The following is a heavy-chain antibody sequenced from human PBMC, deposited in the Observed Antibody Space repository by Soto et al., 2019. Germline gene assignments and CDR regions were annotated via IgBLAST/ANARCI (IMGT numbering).Heavy chain of an antibody. D-gene: IGHD3-10*01. CDR1: GGSFSGYY. J-gene: IGHJ5*02. CDR2: INHSGTT. CDR3: ARGLLWFGGNWFAP. Sequence: PSETLSLTCAVYGGSFSGYYWSWIRQPPGKGLEWIGEINHSGTTNYNPSLKSRVTISVDTPKNQFSLKLSSVTAADTAVYYCARGLLWFGGNWFAPWGQGTLVTVSS. V-gene: IGHV4-34*01.